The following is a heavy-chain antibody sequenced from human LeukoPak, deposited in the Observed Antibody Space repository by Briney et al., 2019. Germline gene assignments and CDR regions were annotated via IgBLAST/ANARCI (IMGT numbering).Heavy chain of an antibody. J-gene: IGHJ3*02. CDR3: ARTIDRYSSGWYGDAFDI. CDR1: GFTFSSYS. Sequence: PGGSLRLSCAASGFTFSSYSMNWVRQAPGKGLEWVSSISSSSSYIYYADSVKGRFTISRDNAKNSLYLQMNSLRAEDTAVYYCARTIDRYSSGWYGDAFDIWGQGTMVTVSS. D-gene: IGHD6-19*01. V-gene: IGHV3-21*01. CDR2: ISSSSSYI.